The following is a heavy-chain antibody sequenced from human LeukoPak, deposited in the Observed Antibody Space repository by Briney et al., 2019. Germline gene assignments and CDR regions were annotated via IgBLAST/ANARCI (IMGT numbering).Heavy chain of an antibody. V-gene: IGHV3-23*01. CDR2: ISDSGGST. CDR3: AKDSCSGGNCYEDY. CDR1: GFTFSTYA. Sequence: GSLRLSCAASGFTFSTYAMSWVRQAPGKGLEWVSGISDSGGSTYYADSVKGRFSISRDNSKKTLYLQMNSLTAEDTAVYYCAKDSCSGGNCYEDYWGQGTLVTVSP. D-gene: IGHD2-15*01. J-gene: IGHJ4*02.